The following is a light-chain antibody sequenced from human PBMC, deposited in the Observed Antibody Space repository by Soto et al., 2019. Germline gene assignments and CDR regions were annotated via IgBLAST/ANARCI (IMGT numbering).Light chain of an antibody. J-gene: IGKJ2*01. Sequence: DIQMTQSPSSLSASLGDRVTITCRASQGIRNDLGWHQQKPGKAPKRLMYAASSLQSGVPSRFRGSGSGTEVTLTISTLQPEDFATYYCLQNNSYPPLMYTFGQGTKLEIK. CDR3: LQNNSYPPLMYT. CDR1: QGIRND. CDR2: AAS. V-gene: IGKV1-17*01.